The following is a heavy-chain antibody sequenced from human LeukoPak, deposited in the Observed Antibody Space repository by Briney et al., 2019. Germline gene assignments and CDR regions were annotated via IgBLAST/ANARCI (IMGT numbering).Heavy chain of an antibody. D-gene: IGHD3-22*01. CDR2: ISSSGSTI. CDR1: GFTFSSYE. V-gene: IGHV3-48*03. CDR3: ARDQPSYRDYYDSSGSLGY. J-gene: IGHJ4*02. Sequence: GGSLTLSCAASGFTFSSYEMKWVRQAPGKGLEWVSYISSSGSTIYYADSVRGRFTISRDNAKNSLYLQMSSLRAEDTAVYYCARDQPSYRDYYDSSGSLGYWGQGTLVTVSS.